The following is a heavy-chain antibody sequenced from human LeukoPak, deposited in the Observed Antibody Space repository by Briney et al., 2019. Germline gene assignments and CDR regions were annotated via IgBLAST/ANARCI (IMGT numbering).Heavy chain of an antibody. CDR3: AKDRVALVGPIGNAFDI. CDR2: ISGSGGST. J-gene: IGHJ3*02. V-gene: IGHV3-23*01. CDR1: GFTFSSYA. D-gene: IGHD1-26*01. Sequence: GGSLRPSCAASGFTFSSYAMSWVRQAPGKGLEWVSAISGSGGSTYYADSVKGRFTISRDNSKNTLYLQMNSLRAEDTAVYYCAKDRVALVGPIGNAFDIWGQGTMVTVSS.